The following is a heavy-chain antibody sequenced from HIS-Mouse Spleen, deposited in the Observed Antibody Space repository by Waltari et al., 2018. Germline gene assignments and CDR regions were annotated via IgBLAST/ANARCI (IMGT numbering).Heavy chain of an antibody. V-gene: IGHV4-39*07. CDR2: IYYSGST. J-gene: IGHJ4*02. Sequence: QLQLQESGPGLVKPSETLSLTCTVPGGSFSISSYYWGWIRQPPGKGLEWIGSIYYSGSTYYNPSLKSRVTISVDTSKNQFSLKLSSVTAADTAVYYCARLTAAGTYWGQGTLVTVSS. CDR3: ARLTAAGTY. CDR1: GGSFSISSYY. D-gene: IGHD6-13*01.